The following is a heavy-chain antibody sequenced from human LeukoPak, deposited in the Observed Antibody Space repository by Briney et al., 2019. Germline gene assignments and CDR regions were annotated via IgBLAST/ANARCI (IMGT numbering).Heavy chain of an antibody. D-gene: IGHD6-19*01. V-gene: IGHV3-30*02. Sequence: GGSLRLSCAASGFTFSSYGMHWVRQAPGKGLEWVAVIWYGGSNKYYADSVKSRFTISRDNSKNTLYLQMNSLRAEDTAVYYCAKDSSGWYGRGGAFDIWGQGTMVTVSS. J-gene: IGHJ3*02. CDR3: AKDSSGWYGRGGAFDI. CDR2: IWYGGSNK. CDR1: GFTFSSYG.